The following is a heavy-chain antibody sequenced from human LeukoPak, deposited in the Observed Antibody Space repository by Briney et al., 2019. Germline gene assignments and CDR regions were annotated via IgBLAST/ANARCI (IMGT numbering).Heavy chain of an antibody. Sequence: GGSLRLSCAASGFTFSSYSMNGVRQAPAKGLEWVSSISSSSSYIYYADSVKGRFTISRDNAKNSLYLQMNSLRAEDTAVYYCARAYYYGSGSPSNEGYYYGMDVWGQGTTVTVSS. V-gene: IGHV3-21*01. CDR3: ARAYYYGSGSPSNEGYYYGMDV. CDR2: ISSSSSYI. CDR1: GFTFSSYS. J-gene: IGHJ6*02. D-gene: IGHD3-10*01.